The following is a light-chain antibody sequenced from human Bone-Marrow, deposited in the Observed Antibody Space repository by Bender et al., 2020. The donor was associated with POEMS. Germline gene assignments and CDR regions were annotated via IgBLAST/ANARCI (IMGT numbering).Light chain of an antibody. CDR3: QSYDNSLGGWV. CDR2: GYN. J-gene: IGLJ3*02. Sequence: QSVLTQPPSVSEAPGQRVTIPCTGSSSNIGAGYDVHWYRQFPGTAPQLLIYGYNNRPSGVPDRFSGSKSGTSASLAITGLQAEDEGDYYCQSYDNSLGGWVFGGGTKLTVL. V-gene: IGLV1-40*01. CDR1: SSNIGAGYD.